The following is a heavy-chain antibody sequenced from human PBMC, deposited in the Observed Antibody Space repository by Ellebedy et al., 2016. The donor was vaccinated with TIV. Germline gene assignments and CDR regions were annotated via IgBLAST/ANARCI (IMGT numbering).Heavy chain of an antibody. V-gene: IGHV3-30-3*01. CDR3: ARAFTYYYDSRSVLDD. CDR1: GFTFSSYA. CDR2: ISYDGSNK. J-gene: IGHJ4*02. Sequence: GESLKISXAASGFTFSSYAMHWVRQAPGKGLEWVAVISYDGSNKYYADSVKGRFTISRDNSKNTLYLQMNSLRAEDTAVYYCARAFTYYYDSRSVLDDWGQGTLVTVSS. D-gene: IGHD3-22*01.